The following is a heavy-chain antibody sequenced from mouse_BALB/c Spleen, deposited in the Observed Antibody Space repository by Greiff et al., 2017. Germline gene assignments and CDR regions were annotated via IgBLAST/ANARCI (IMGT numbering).Heavy chain of an antibody. V-gene: IGHV1-54*01. CDR3: ASSRRPSAMDY. J-gene: IGHJ4*01. CDR1: GYAFTNYL. Sequence: QVHVKQSGAELVRPGTSVKVSCKASGYAFTNYLIEWVKQRPGQGLEWIGVINPGSGGTNYNEKFKGKATLTADKSSSTAYMQLSSLTSDDSAVYFCASSRRPSAMDYWGQGTSVTVSS. CDR2: INPGSGGT.